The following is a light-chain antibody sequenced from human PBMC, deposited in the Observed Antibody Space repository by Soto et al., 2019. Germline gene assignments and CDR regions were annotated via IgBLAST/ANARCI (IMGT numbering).Light chain of an antibody. Sequence: QSELTQPPSVSAAPGQKVTISCSGSSSNIGKNYVSWYQQLPGTAPKLLIYENNKRPSGIPDRFSGSKSGTSATLGITGLQTGDEAEYYCGAWDSSLRAVDVFGTGNKLTVL. CDR3: GAWDSSLRAVDV. J-gene: IGLJ1*01. V-gene: IGLV1-51*02. CDR1: SSNIGKNY. CDR2: ENN.